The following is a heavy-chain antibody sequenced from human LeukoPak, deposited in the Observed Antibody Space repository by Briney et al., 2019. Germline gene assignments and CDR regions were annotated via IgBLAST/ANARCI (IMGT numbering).Heavy chain of an antibody. D-gene: IGHD6-19*01. Sequence: PSETLSLTCTVSRDSLSSHYWSWIRQPPGKGLEWIGYIYGSGSTHYDPSLRSRVTISQDTSKNQFSLKLTSVTAADTAVYYCARNVGWYSHDSWGQGTLVTVSS. CDR2: IYGSGST. V-gene: IGHV4-59*08. J-gene: IGHJ4*02. CDR3: ARNVGWYSHDS. CDR1: RDSLSSHY.